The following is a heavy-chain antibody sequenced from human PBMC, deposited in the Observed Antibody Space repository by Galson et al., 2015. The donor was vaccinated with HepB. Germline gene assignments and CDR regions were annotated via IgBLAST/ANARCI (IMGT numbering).Heavy chain of an antibody. Sequence: SLRLSCAASGFTFSSYAVSWVRQAPGKGLEWVSAISGSGGSTYYADSVKGRFTISRDNSKNTLYLQMNSLRAEDTAVYYCAKTYHDGYSYGYCFDYWGQGTLVTVSS. CDR2: ISGSGGST. CDR3: AKTYHDGYSYGYCFDY. CDR1: GFTFSSYA. V-gene: IGHV3-23*01. J-gene: IGHJ4*02. D-gene: IGHD5-18*01.